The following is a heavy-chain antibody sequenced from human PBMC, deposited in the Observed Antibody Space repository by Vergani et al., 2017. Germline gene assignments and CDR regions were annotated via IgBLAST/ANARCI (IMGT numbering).Heavy chain of an antibody. D-gene: IGHD3-3*01. J-gene: IGHJ4*02. CDR2: ISSSSIYI. V-gene: IGHV3-21*01. CDR3: ARGGRFGVVIFNLDY. Sequence: EVQLVESGGGLVKPGGSLRLSCAASGFTFSSYSMNWVRQAPGKGLGWVSSISSSSIYIYYAESVKGPFTISRDNAKNSLYLQMNSLRAEDTAVYYCARGGRFGVVIFNLDYWGQGTLVTVSS. CDR1: GFTFSSYS.